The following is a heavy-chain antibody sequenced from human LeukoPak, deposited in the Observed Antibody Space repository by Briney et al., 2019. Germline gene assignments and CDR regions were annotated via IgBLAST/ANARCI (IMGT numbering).Heavy chain of an antibody. V-gene: IGHV3-23*01. Sequence: GGSLRLSCAAPGFTFSSYAMSWVRQAPGKGLEWVSAISGSGGSTYYADSVKGRFTISRDNSKNTLYLQMNSLRAEDTAVYYCAKAPQRIKELYYFDYWGQGTLVTVSS. CDR3: AKAPQRIKELYYFDY. CDR1: GFTFSSYA. D-gene: IGHD1-7*01. CDR2: ISGSGGST. J-gene: IGHJ4*02.